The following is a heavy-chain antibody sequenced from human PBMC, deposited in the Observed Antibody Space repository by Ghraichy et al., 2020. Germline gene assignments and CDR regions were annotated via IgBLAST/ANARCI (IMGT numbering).Heavy chain of an antibody. V-gene: IGHV3-21*06. Sequence: GGSLRLYCAASGFTFNTYTMNWVRLVPGQGLEWVSSITYDNSVFYPDSLKGRFTVSRDNALSSVFLQMTSLRAEDTAIYYCARDRGRFNHGHPFDSWGQGTLVTVSS. CDR3: ARDRGRFNHGHPFDS. D-gene: IGHD1-14*01. CDR2: ITYDNSV. CDR1: GFTFNTYT. J-gene: IGHJ4*02.